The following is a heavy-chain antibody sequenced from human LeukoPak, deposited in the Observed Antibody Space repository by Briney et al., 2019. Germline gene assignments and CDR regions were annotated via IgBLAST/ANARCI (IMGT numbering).Heavy chain of an antibody. V-gene: IGHV4-59*08. CDR2: IHYGGST. D-gene: IGHD3-10*01. CDR1: GGSISGYF. CDR3: ARYGITTVRGGKYYFDS. J-gene: IGHJ4*02. Sequence: SETLSLTCTVSGGSISGYFWSWIRQPPGKRLEWIGYIHYGGSTNYNPSLESRVTISVDTSKNQFSLRLSSVTAADTAVYYCARYGITTVRGGKYYFDSWGQGTLVTVSS.